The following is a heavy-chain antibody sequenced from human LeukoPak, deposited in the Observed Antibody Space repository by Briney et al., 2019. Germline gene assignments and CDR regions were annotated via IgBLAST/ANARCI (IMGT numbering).Heavy chain of an antibody. V-gene: IGHV3-30*03. CDR1: GFTFSSYG. D-gene: IGHD3-9*01. CDR2: ISYDGSNK. Sequence: GGSLRLSCAASGFTFSSYGMHWVRQAPGKGLEWVAVISYDGSNKYYADSVKGRFTISRDNSKNTLYLQMNSLRAEDTAVYYCARVEDYDILTGFDYWGQGTLVTVSS. J-gene: IGHJ4*02. CDR3: ARVEDYDILTGFDY.